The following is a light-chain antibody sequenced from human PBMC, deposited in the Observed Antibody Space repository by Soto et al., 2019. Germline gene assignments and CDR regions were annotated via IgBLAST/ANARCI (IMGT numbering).Light chain of an antibody. V-gene: IGKV1-5*03. CDR2: KAS. J-gene: IGKJ2*01. CDR3: QQAHT. CDR1: QSISSW. Sequence: DIQLTQSPSTLSASVGDRVTITCRASQSISSWLAWYQQKPGKAPKLLIYKASSLESGVPSRFSGSGSGTEFTLTISSLQPDDFATYYCQQAHTFGQGTKLEIK.